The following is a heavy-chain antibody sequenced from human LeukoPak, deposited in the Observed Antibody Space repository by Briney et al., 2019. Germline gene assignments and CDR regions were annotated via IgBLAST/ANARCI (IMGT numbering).Heavy chain of an antibody. Sequence: PGGSLRLSCAASGFTFSSYGMHWVRQAPGKGLEWVAVIWYDGSNKYYADSVKGRFTISRDNSKNTLYLQMNSLRAEDTAVYYCARSSPWIQLWLIDYWGQGTLVTVSS. CDR3: ARSSPWIQLWLIDY. CDR1: GFTFSSYG. CDR2: IWYDGSNK. J-gene: IGHJ4*02. D-gene: IGHD5-18*01. V-gene: IGHV3-33*01.